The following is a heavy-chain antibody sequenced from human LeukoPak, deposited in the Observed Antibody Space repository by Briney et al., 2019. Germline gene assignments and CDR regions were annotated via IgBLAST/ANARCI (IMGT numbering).Heavy chain of an antibody. D-gene: IGHD3-3*01. Sequence: GGSLRLSCAASGFTVSGNYMSWDRQAPGKGLEWVSVIFGGGSTYYADSVKGRFIISRDNSKNTLFLQLNSLRAEDTAVYYCARGGTTIFGVVNYYFHYWGQGTLVTVSS. CDR1: GFTVSGNY. CDR3: ARGGTTIFGVVNYYFHY. J-gene: IGHJ4*02. V-gene: IGHV3-66*01. CDR2: IFGGGST.